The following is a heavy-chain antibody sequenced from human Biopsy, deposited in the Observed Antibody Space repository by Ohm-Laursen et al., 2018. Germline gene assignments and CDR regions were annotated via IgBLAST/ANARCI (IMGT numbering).Heavy chain of an antibody. CDR2: MTPKTGKT. V-gene: IGHV1-8*01. CDR1: GYTFTDYD. D-gene: IGHD5-12*01. Sequence: ASVKVSCKPSGYTFTDYDINWVRQASGQGLEWVGWMTPKTGKTGYTQKLQGRLTMTRDTSTSTAYMELSSLRSEDTALYYCARGGYDYDYWGQGTLVTVSP. CDR3: ARGGYDYDY. J-gene: IGHJ4*02.